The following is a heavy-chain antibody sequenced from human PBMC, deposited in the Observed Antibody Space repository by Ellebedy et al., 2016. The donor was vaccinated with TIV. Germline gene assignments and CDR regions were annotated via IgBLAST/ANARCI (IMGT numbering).Heavy chain of an antibody. CDR1: GFNFRTYS. CDR3: ARDMGWGNERVNDALDI. V-gene: IGHV3-48*04. J-gene: IGHJ3*02. D-gene: IGHD7-27*01. Sequence: GESLKISCAASGFNFRTYSMNWVRQAPGKGLEWVSYISHSTITIYYADSVKGRFTISRDNAKNSLYLQINSLRAEDTAVYYCARDMGWGNERVNDALDIWGQGTMVTVSS. CDR2: ISHSTITI.